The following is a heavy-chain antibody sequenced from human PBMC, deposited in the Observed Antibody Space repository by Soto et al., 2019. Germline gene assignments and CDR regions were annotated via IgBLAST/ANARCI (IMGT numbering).Heavy chain of an antibody. CDR2: IYHSGST. D-gene: IGHD1-1*01. J-gene: IGHJ5*02. Sequence: QLQLQESGSGLVRPSQTLSLTCAVSGGSISSGGDSWNWIRQPPGKGLEWIGYIYHSGSTLYKPSLQNRVTIAVDKSKNQFSLKLTSVTAADTAVYYCARVQLEGNWFDPWGQGTLVTVSS. V-gene: IGHV4-30-2*01. CDR1: GGSISSGGDS. CDR3: ARVQLEGNWFDP.